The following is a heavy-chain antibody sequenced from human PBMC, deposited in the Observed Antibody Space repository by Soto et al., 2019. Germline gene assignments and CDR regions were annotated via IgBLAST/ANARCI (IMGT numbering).Heavy chain of an antibody. CDR3: ARRYGYSFDY. D-gene: IGHD1-1*01. V-gene: IGHV4-59*08. J-gene: IGHJ4*02. Sequence: QVQLQESGPGLVKPSETLSLTCTVSGGSISSYYWSWIRQPPGKGLEWIGYIYYSGSTNYNPSLNRRVTIPVATAKNQFSLKLSSVTAADTALSYCARRYGYSFDYWGQGTLVTVSS. CDR1: GGSISSYY. CDR2: IYYSGST.